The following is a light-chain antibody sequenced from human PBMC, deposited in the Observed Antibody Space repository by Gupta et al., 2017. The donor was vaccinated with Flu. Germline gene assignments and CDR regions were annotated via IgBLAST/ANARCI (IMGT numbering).Light chain of an antibody. CDR2: NAS. J-gene: IGKJ4*01. CDR3: QQYKSESLT. Sequence: DIQMTQSPSTLSASVGDRVTITCRASKSISSWLAWYQQKPGKAPKLLIYNASNLESGVPSRFSGSGSGTEFTLTISSLQPEDFATYYCQQYKSESLTFGRGTKVEI. CDR1: KSISSW. V-gene: IGKV1-5*03.